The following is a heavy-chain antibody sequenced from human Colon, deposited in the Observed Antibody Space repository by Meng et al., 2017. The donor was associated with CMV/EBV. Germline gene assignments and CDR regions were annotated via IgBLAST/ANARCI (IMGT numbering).Heavy chain of an antibody. V-gene: IGHV3-15*01. CDR1: GLSNSDAW. CDR3: ARLVGATAPLDY. D-gene: IGHD1-26*01. CDR2: IKSKADGGTT. Sequence: GGSLRLSCAASGLSNSDAWMTWVRQTPGKGLEWVGRIKSKADGGTTDFAAPGKGRFSISTDDSKNTLYLQMNNLKTEDTGVYYCARLVGATAPLDYWGQGTLVTVSS. J-gene: IGHJ4*02.